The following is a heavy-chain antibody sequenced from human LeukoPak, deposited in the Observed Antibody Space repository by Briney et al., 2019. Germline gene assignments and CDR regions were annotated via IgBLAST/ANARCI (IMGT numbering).Heavy chain of an antibody. CDR1: GGTFSSYA. CDR2: IIPILGIA. J-gene: IGHJ6*02. Sequence: SVKVSCKASGGTFSSYAISWVRQAPGQGLEWMGRIIPILGIANYAQKFQGRVTITADKSTSTAYMELSSLRYEDTAVYYCARFSGGSHVSGMDVWGQGTTVTVSS. D-gene: IGHD2-15*01. V-gene: IGHV1-69*04. CDR3: ARFSGGSHVSGMDV.